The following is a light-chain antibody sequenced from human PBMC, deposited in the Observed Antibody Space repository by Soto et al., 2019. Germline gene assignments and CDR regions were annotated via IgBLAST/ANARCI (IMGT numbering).Light chain of an antibody. V-gene: IGLV2-14*01. Sequence: QSVLTQPASVSGSPGQSITISCTGTSSDVGGYNYVSWYQQHPGKAPKLMIYDVSNRPSGVSNRFSGSKSGNTASLTISGFLAEDEADYYCSSYTSSSTFYVFGTGTKSPS. J-gene: IGLJ1*01. CDR1: SSDVGGYNY. CDR3: SSYTSSSTFYV. CDR2: DVS.